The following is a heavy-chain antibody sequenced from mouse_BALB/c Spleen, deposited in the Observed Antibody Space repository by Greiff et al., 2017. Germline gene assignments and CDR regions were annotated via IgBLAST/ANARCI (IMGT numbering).Heavy chain of an antibody. V-gene: IGHV1-4*01. CDR2: INPSSGYT. CDR3: ARSNDYASFSDY. J-gene: IGHJ2*01. CDR1: GYTFTSYT. D-gene: IGHD2-4*01. Sequence: QVQLKQSGAELARPGASVKMSCKASGYTFTSYTMHWVKQRPGQGLEWIGYINPSSGYTNYNQKFKDKATLTADKSSSTAYMQLSSLTSEDSAVYYCARSNDYASFSDYWGQGTTLTVSS.